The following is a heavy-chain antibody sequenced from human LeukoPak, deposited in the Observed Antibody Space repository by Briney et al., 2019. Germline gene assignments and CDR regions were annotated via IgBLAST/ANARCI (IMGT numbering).Heavy chain of an antibody. V-gene: IGHV1-18*01. D-gene: IGHD3-22*01. CDR3: ARDADSSGSYYYYYMDV. J-gene: IGHJ6*03. Sequence: GASVKVSCKASGYTFTSYGISWVRQAPGQGLEWMGWISAYNGNTNYAQKLQGRVTMTTDTSTSTAYMELRSLRSDDTAVYYCARDADSSGSYYYYYMDVWGKGTTVTISS. CDR2: ISAYNGNT. CDR1: GYTFTSYG.